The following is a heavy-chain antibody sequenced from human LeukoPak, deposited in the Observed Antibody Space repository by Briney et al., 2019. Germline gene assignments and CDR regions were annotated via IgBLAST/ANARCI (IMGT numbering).Heavy chain of an antibody. CDR3: ARGLPLWFSGNWFDP. CDR2: INHSGSI. CDR1: GGSFSGYY. Sequence: SETLSLTCAVYGGSFSGYYWSWIRQPPGKGLEWIGEINHSGSINYNPSLKSRVTISVDTSKNQFSLKLSSVTAADTAVYYCARGLPLWFSGNWFDPWGQGTLVTVSS. J-gene: IGHJ5*02. D-gene: IGHD3-10*01. V-gene: IGHV4-34*01.